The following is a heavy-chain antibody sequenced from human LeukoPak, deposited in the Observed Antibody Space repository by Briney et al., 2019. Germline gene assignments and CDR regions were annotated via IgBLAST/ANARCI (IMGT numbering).Heavy chain of an antibody. CDR2: ISAYNGNT. V-gene: IGHV1-18*01. CDR3: ARDRPYDSSGYPFDY. CDR1: GYTFTSYG. D-gene: IGHD3-22*01. Sequence: ASVKVSCKASGYTFTSYGISWVRQAPGQGLEWMGWISAYNGNTNYAQKLQGRVTMTTDISTSTAYMELRSLRSDDTAVYYCARDRPYDSSGYPFDYWGQGTLVTVSS. J-gene: IGHJ4*02.